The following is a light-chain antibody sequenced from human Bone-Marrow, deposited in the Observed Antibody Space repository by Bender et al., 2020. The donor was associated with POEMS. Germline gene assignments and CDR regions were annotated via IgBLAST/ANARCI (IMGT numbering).Light chain of an antibody. Sequence: QSVLTQPPSASETPGQTVPISCSGSNANIGTQYVYWYQHLPGTAPKLLIYSSHRQPSEVADRFSGSRSGTSASLAIIGLQSEEEADYYYAGWDDSRNGWVFGGGTKLTVL. CDR2: SSH. J-gene: IGLJ3*02. CDR3: AGWDDSRNGWV. V-gene: IGLV1-44*01. CDR1: NANIGTQY.